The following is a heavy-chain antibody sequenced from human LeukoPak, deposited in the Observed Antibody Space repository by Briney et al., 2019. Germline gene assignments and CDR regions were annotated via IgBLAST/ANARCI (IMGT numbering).Heavy chain of an antibody. J-gene: IGHJ4*02. CDR3: ASEYSGSWSPFDY. CDR1: GYTFTGYY. D-gene: IGHD6-13*01. Sequence: ASVKVSCKASGYTFTGYYMHWVRQAPGQGLEWMGWINPNSGDTNYAQKFQGRVTMTRDTSISTAYMELSRLRSDDTAVYYCASEYSGSWSPFDYWGQGTLVTVSS. V-gene: IGHV1-2*02. CDR2: INPNSGDT.